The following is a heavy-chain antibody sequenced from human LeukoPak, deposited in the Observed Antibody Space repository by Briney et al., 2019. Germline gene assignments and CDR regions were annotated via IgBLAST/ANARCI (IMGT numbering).Heavy chain of an antibody. CDR3: ARVVRVAEFFDY. Sequence: GGSLRLSCAASGFTFSSYSMNWVRQAPGKGLEWVSSISSSSSYIYYADSVKGRFTISRDNAKNSLYLQMNSLRAEDTAVYYCARVVRVAEFFDYWGQGTLVTVSS. CDR2: ISSSSSYI. CDR1: GFTFSSYS. D-gene: IGHD3-16*01. J-gene: IGHJ4*02. V-gene: IGHV3-21*01.